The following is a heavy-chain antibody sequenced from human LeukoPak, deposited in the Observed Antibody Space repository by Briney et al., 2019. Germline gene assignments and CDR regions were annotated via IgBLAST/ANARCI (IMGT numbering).Heavy chain of an antibody. J-gene: IGHJ4*02. CDR3: TTDRGIAVRPVFDS. Sequence: PGGSLRLSCTASGFTFGDYLMSWVRQAPGKGLEWVGFIRSKPYGGTTETAASVKGRFTISRDDSKDTLYLQMNSLKTEDTGVYYCTTDRGIAVRPVFDSWGQGTLVTVSS. CDR1: GFTFGDYL. V-gene: IGHV3-49*04. D-gene: IGHD6-19*01. CDR2: IRSKPYGGTT.